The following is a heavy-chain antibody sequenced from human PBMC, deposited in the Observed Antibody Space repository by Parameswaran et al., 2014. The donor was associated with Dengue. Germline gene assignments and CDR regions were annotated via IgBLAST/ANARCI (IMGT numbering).Heavy chain of an antibody. J-gene: IGHJ4*02. V-gene: IGHV4-59*01. CDR2: IYYSGST. Sequence: WIRQPPGKGLEWIGYIYYSGSTNYNPSLKSRVTISVDTSKNQFSLKLSSVTAADTAVYYCAREHPGEYYFDYWGQGTLVTVSS. CDR3: AREHPGEYYFDY.